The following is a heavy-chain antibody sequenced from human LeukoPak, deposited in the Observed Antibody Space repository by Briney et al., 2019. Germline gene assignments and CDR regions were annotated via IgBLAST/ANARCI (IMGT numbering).Heavy chain of an antibody. J-gene: IGHJ3*02. CDR2: IYYSGST. Sequence: NPSETLSLTCTVSGGSISSSSYYWGWIRQPPGKGLEWIGSIYYSGSTYYNPSLKSRVTISVDTSKNQFSLKLSSVTAADTAVYYCAREFGYSSSRDAFDIWGQGTMVTVSS. D-gene: IGHD6-13*01. V-gene: IGHV4-39*07. CDR1: GGSISSSSYY. CDR3: AREFGYSSSRDAFDI.